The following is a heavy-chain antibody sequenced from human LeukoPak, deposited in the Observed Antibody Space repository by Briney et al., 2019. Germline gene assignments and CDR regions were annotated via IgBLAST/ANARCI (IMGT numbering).Heavy chain of an antibody. CDR2: IYYSGST. D-gene: IGHD2-2*01. CDR3: AREAAVPAANWFDP. J-gene: IGHJ5*02. Sequence: SETLSLTCAVYGGSFSGYYWSWIRQPPGKGLEWIGYIYYSGSTYYNPSLKSRVTISVDTSKNQFSLKLSSVTAADTAVYYCAREAAVPAANWFDPWGQGTLVTVSS. V-gene: IGHV4-34*09. CDR1: GGSFSGYY.